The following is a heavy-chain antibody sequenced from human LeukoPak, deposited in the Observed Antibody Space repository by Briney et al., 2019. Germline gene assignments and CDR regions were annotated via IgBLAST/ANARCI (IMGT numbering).Heavy chain of an antibody. CDR1: GYTFTGAY. V-gene: IGHV1-2*02. D-gene: IGHD6-13*01. J-gene: IGHJ4*02. Sequence: ASVKVSCKASGYTFTGAYIHWVRQAPGQGPEWMGWINSYSGGTNYAQKFQGRVTLTRDTSLGTAYMELSRLRSDDTAVYYCAKQGEAASFDYWGQGTLVTVSS. CDR3: AKQGEAASFDY. CDR2: INSYSGGT.